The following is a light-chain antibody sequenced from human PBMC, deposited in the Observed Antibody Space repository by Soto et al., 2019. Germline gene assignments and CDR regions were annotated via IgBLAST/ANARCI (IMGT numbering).Light chain of an antibody. J-gene: IGKJ1*01. CDR1: QSVSSY. Sequence: EIVLTQSPATLSLSPGERATLSCRASQSVSSYLAWYQQKPGQAPRLLMYEASTRATGIPARFSGGGSRTDFTLTISSLEPEDFAVYYCQQRSDWPWTFGQGTKVEIK. V-gene: IGKV3-11*01. CDR2: EAS. CDR3: QQRSDWPWT.